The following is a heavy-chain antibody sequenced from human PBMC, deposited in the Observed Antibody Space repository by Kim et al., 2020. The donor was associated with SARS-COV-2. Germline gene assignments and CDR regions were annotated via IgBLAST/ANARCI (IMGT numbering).Heavy chain of an antibody. CDR3: ARGQRSYYYGMDV. V-gene: IGHV3-66*01. J-gene: IGHJ6*02. Sequence: YADSVKGRFTYSSDNSKNTLYLQMNSLRAEDTAVYYCARGQRSYYYGMDVWGQGTTVTVSS.